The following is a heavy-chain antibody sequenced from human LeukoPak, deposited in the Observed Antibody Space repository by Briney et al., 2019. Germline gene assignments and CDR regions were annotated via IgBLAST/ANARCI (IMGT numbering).Heavy chain of an antibody. V-gene: IGHV4-34*01. CDR3: ARGGITGTHGWFDP. CDR1: GGSFSGYY. D-gene: IGHD1-7*01. J-gene: IGHJ5*02. Sequence: PSETLSLTCAVYGGSFSGYYWSWIRQPPGKGLEWIGEINHSGSTNYNPSLKSRVTISVDTSKNQFSLKLSSVTAADTAVYYCARGGITGTHGWFDPWGQGTLVTVSS. CDR2: INHSGST.